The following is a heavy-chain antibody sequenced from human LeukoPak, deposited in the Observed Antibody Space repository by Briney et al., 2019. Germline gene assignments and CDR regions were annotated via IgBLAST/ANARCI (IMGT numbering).Heavy chain of an antibody. D-gene: IGHD1-26*01. CDR1: GFTFSSYD. J-gene: IGHJ4*02. Sequence: GGSLRLSCAASGFTFSSYDVHWVRQATGRGLEWVSAMGTASDTYYAGSVKGRFTISREDAKNSFYLQMNSLRAGDTAVYYCAALGGSIYWGQGTVVTVSS. CDR3: AALGGSIY. CDR2: MGTASDT. V-gene: IGHV3-13*01.